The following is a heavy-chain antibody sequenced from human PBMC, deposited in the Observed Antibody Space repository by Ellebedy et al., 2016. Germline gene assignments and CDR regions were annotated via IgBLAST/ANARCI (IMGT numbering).Heavy chain of an antibody. Sequence: GGSLRLSCAASGFTFSKNAINWVRQAPGKGLEWVSAISDSGAKTYYADSVTSRFTVSRDNSRNTLYLNMKSLRVEDTAVYYCAKDLAMVVPYGMDVWGQGTTVTVSS. CDR3: AKDLAMVVPYGMDV. V-gene: IGHV3-23*01. CDR2: ISDSGAKT. J-gene: IGHJ6*02. D-gene: IGHD2-21*01. CDR1: GFTFSKNA.